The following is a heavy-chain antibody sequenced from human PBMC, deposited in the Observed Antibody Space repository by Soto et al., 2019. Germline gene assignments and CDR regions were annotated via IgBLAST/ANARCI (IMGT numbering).Heavy chain of an antibody. CDR3: AHIDYGDYGYYYYMDV. J-gene: IGHJ6*03. CDR1: SVSSYW. Sequence: SVSSYWIGWIRQKTGKGLEWIGSIYYSGSTYYNPSLKSRVTISVDTSKNQFSLKLSSVTAADTAVYYCAHIDYGDYGYYYYMDVWGKGTTVTVSS. D-gene: IGHD4-17*01. CDR2: IYYSGST. V-gene: IGHV4-39*01.